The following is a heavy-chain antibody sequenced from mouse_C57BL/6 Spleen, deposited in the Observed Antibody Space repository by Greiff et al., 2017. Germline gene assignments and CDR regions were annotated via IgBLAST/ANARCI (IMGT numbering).Heavy chain of an antibody. CDR3: TSPLYYSKGGYYFDY. V-gene: IGHV1-15*01. J-gene: IGHJ2*01. CDR1: GYTFTDYE. CDR2: IDPETGGT. Sequence: LVESGAELVRPGASVTLSCKASGYTFTDYEMHWVKQTPVHGLEWIGAIDPETGGTAYNQKFTGKAILTADKSSSTAYMELRSLTSEDSAVYYGTSPLYYSKGGYYFDYWGQGTTLTVSA. D-gene: IGHD2-5*01.